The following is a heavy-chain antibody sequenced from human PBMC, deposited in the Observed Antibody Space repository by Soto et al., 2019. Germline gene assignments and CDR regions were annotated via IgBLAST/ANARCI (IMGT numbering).Heavy chain of an antibody. J-gene: IGHJ6*02. CDR2: IYYSGST. CDR1: GGSVSSGSYY. D-gene: IGHD3-10*01. Sequence: PSETLSLTCTVSGGSVSSGSYYWSWIRQPPGKGLEWIGYIYYSGSTNYNPSLKSRVTISVDTSKNQFSLKLSSVTAADTAVYYCARGEYGITMVRGVILYYYYGMDVWGQGTTVTVSS. CDR3: ARGEYGITMVRGVILYYYYGMDV. V-gene: IGHV4-61*01.